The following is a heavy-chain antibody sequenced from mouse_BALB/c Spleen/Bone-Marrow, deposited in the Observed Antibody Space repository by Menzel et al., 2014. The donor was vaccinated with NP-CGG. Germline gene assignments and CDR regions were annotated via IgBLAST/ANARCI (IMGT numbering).Heavy chain of an antibody. D-gene: IGHD1-1*01. CDR2: INNNGGST. CDR1: GFTFSSYG. V-gene: IGHV5-6-3*01. J-gene: IGHJ1*01. CDR3: ARVYGWYFDV. Sequence: EVKLMESGGGLVQPGGSLKLSCAASGFTFSSYGMSWVRQTPDKRLELVATINNNGGSTYYPDSVKGQFTISRDNAKNTLYLQMSSLKSEDTAMYYCARVYGWYFDVWGAGTTVTVSS.